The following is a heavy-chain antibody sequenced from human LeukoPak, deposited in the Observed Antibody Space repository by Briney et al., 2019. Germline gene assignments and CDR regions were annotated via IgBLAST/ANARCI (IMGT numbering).Heavy chain of an antibody. Sequence: SETLSLTCTVSGGSISSSSYYWSWIRQPPGKGLEWIGYIYYSGSTNYNPSLKSRVTISVDTSKNQFSLKLSSVTAADTAVYYCARDFPPYYYDSSGYYGDAFDIWGQGTMVTVSS. D-gene: IGHD3-22*01. V-gene: IGHV4-61*01. CDR2: IYYSGST. CDR1: GGSISSSSYY. CDR3: ARDFPPYYYDSSGYYGDAFDI. J-gene: IGHJ3*02.